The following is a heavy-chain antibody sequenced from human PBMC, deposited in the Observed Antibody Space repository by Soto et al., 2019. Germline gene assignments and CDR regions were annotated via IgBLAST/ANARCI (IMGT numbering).Heavy chain of an antibody. CDR1: GFTFSDYY. Sequence: GGSLRLSCAASGFTFSDYYMSWIRQAPGKGLEWVSYISSSGSTIYYADSVKGRFTISRDNAKNSLYLQMNSLRAEDTAVYYCARYRRPAYYYDSSGSNDWYFDLWGRGTLVTVSS. V-gene: IGHV3-11*01. J-gene: IGHJ2*01. CDR2: ISSSGSTI. CDR3: ARYRRPAYYYDSSGSNDWYFDL. D-gene: IGHD3-22*01.